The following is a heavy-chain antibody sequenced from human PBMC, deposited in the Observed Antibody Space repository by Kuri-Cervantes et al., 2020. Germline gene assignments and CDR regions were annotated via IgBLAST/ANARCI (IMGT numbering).Heavy chain of an antibody. J-gene: IGHJ4*02. Sequence: SETLSLTCTVSGGSISSYSWSWIRQPPGKGLESIGYIYYTGSTSYKPSLKSRVTISVDTSKNQVSLKLSSVTAADTAVYYCARGGAQQLEYWGQGTLVTVSS. D-gene: IGHD6-13*01. CDR3: ARGGAQQLEY. CDR2: IYYTGST. V-gene: IGHV4-59*01. CDR1: GGSISSYS.